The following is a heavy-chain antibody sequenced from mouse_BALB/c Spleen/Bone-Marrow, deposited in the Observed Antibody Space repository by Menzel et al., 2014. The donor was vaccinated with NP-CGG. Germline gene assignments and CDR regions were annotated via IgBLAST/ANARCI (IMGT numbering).Heavy chain of an antibody. CDR2: INPGSGGT. J-gene: IGHJ2*01. V-gene: IGHV1-54*01. D-gene: IGHD2-4*01. Sequence: QVQLQQSGAELVRPGTSVKVSCTASGFAFTNYLIDWVKQRPGQGLEWIGVINPGSGGTNYKEKFKGKATLTADKSSSNAYMQLSGLTSDDSAVYFCARREDYDLDYWGQGTTLTVSS. CDR3: ARREDYDLDY. CDR1: GFAFTNYL.